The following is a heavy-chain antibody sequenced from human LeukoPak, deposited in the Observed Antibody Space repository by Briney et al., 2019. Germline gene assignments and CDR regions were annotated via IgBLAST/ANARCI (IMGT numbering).Heavy chain of an antibody. CDR1: GFTFRKYA. CDR2: ISSSGNYI. V-gene: IGHV3-21*01. CDR3: ARDSSEWFGELSH. Sequence: GGSLRLSCAASGFTFRKYAMNWVRQAPGKGLEWVSSISSSGNYIYYADSLKGRFSISRDNAKNLLYLQMNSLRAEDTAVYYCARDSSEWFGELSHWGQGTLVTVSS. J-gene: IGHJ4*02. D-gene: IGHD3-10*01.